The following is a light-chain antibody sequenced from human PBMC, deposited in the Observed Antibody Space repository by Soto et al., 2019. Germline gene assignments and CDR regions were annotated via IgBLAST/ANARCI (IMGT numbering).Light chain of an antibody. CDR3: QQTYSTPFT. Sequence: DIQMTQSPSSLSASVGARVTITRRSSQSINRYIHWYQQKPGKAPNLLINAASGLQSGVPSRFSGGGSGTYFTLTITNLQPEDFATYYCQQTYSTPFTLGPGTKVDIK. CDR2: AAS. J-gene: IGKJ3*01. V-gene: IGKV1-39*01. CDR1: QSINRY.